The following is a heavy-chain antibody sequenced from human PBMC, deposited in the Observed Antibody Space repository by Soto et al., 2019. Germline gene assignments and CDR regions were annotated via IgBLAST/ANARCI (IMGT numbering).Heavy chain of an antibody. CDR1: GLIFSDYH. CDR2: IRRKANSYTT. CDR3: AMLGGWCGGSRGMDV. D-gene: IGHD6-19*01. Sequence: EVQLVESGGGLVQPGGSLRLSCAASGLIFSDYHMDWVRQAPGKGLEWVGRIRRKANSYTTEYAASVKGRFTISRDDSNNSLYLQMNSLKSEDTAVYYGAMLGGWCGGSRGMDVWGQGTTVTVSS. V-gene: IGHV3-72*01. J-gene: IGHJ6*02.